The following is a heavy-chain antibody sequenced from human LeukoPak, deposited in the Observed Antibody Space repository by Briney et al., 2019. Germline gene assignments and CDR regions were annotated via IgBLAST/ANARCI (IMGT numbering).Heavy chain of an antibody. V-gene: IGHV3-7*03. Sequence: GGPLRLSCAASGFTFSSYWMSWVRQAPGKGLEWVANIKQDGSEKYYVDSVKGRFTISRDNAKNSLYLQMNSLRAEDTAVYYCARMVRGVTFAYWGQGTLVTVSS. CDR1: GFTFSSYW. CDR2: IKQDGSEK. D-gene: IGHD3-10*01. CDR3: ARMVRGVTFAY. J-gene: IGHJ4*02.